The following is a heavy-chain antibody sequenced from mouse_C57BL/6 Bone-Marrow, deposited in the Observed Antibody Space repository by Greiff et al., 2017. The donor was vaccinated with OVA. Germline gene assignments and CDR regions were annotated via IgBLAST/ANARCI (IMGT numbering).Heavy chain of an antibody. J-gene: IGHJ2*01. CDR2: IHPNSGST. V-gene: IGHV1-64*01. CDR3: ARWLLRPYFDD. CDR1: GYTFTSYW. D-gene: IGHD2-3*01. Sequence: VQLQQPGAELVKPGASVKLSCKASGYTFTSYWMHWVKQRPGQGLEWIGMIHPNSGSTNYNEKFKSKATLTVDKSSSTAYMQLSSLTSEDSAVYYCARWLLRPYFDDWGQGTTLTVSS.